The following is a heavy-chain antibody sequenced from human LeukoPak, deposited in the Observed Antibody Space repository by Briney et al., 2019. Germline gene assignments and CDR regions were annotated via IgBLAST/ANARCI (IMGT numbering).Heavy chain of an antibody. CDR1: GGTFSSYA. V-gene: IGHV1-69*04. D-gene: IGHD2-2*01. CDR3: ATMRGYCSSPTCQDS. J-gene: IGHJ4*02. CDR2: IIPILGIA. Sequence: GSSVKVSCKASGGTFSSYAISWVRQAPGQGLEWMGRIIPILGIANYAQKFQGRVTITADKSTSTAYMELSSLRSEDTAMYYCATMRGYCSSPTCQDSWGQGTLVTVSS.